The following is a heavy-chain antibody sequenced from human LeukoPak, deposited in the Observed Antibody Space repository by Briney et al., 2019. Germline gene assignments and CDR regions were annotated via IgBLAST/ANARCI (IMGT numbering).Heavy chain of an antibody. V-gene: IGHV5-51*01. D-gene: IGHD4-11*01. CDR1: GYSFSNYW. J-gene: IGHJ4*02. Sequence: GESLKISCQASGYSFSNYWIGWVRQLPDKGLKWMAIIYPGDSDIRYSPSSQGRVTISADKSINTAYLQWSSLKASDTAIYYCARLQSLATVAFFFDSWGQGTLVTVSS. CDR3: ARLQSLATVAFFFDS. CDR2: IYPGDSDI.